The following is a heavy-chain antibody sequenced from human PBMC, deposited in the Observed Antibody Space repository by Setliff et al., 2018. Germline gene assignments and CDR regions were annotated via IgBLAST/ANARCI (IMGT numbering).Heavy chain of an antibody. Sequence: PSETLSLTCTVSGGSISSYYWSWIRQPARKGLEWIGRIYTSGSTNYNPSLKSRVTMSVDTSKNQFSLKLSSVTAADTAVYYCARDSRGNPPNYMDVWGKGTTVTVSS. CDR2: IYTSGST. J-gene: IGHJ6*03. V-gene: IGHV4-4*07. CDR1: GGSISSYY. CDR3: ARDSRGNPPNYMDV.